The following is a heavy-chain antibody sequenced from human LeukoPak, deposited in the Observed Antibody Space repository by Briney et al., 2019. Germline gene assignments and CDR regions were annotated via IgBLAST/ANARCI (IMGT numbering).Heavy chain of an antibody. Sequence: PGGSLRLSCAASGFTFSSYSMNWVRQAPGKGLEWVSSISSSSSYIYYADSVKGRFTISRDNAKNSLYLQMNSLRTEDTAMYYCAKDRSTTWSFDYWGQGTLVTVSS. D-gene: IGHD6-13*01. V-gene: IGHV3-21*01. J-gene: IGHJ4*02. CDR2: ISSSSSYI. CDR3: AKDRSTTWSFDY. CDR1: GFTFSSYS.